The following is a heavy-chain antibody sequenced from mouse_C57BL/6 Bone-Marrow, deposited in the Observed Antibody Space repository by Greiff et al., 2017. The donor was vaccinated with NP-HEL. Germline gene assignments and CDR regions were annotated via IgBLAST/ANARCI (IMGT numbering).Heavy chain of an antibody. CDR3: TRDYDSYWYFDV. D-gene: IGHD2-4*01. J-gene: IGHJ1*03. Sequence: EVMLVESGEGLVKPGGSLKLSCAASGFTFSSYAMSWVRQTPEKRLEWVAYISSGGDYIYYADTVKGRFTISRDNARNTLYLQMSSLKSEDTAMYYCTRDYDSYWYFDVWGTGTTVTVSS. CDR1: GFTFSSYA. V-gene: IGHV5-9-1*02. CDR2: ISSGGDYI.